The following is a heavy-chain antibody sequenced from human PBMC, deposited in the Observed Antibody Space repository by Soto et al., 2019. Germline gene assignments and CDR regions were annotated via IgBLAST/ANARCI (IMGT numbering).Heavy chain of an antibody. V-gene: IGHV4-31*03. Sequence: PSETLSLTCTVSGGSISSGGYYWSWIRQHPGKGLEWIGYIYYSGSTYYNPSLKSRVTISVDTSKNQFSLKLSSVTAADTAVYYCARDWFVADYYYGMDVWGQGTTVTVSS. J-gene: IGHJ6*02. D-gene: IGHD2-15*01. CDR2: IYYSGST. CDR3: ARDWFVADYYYGMDV. CDR1: GGSISSGGYY.